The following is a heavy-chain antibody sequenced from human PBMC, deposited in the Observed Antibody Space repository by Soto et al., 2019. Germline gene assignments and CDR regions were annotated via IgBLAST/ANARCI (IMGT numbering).Heavy chain of an antibody. V-gene: IGHV3-30-3*01. Sequence: GSLRLSCAASGFTFSSYAMHWVREAPGKGLEWVAVISYDGSNKYYADSVKGRFTISRDNSKNTLYLQMNSLRAEDTAVYYCARRYYGSGSYYIHDYWGQGTLVTVS. CDR3: ARRYYGSGSYYIHDY. CDR1: GFTFSSYA. J-gene: IGHJ4*02. D-gene: IGHD3-10*01. CDR2: ISYDGSNK.